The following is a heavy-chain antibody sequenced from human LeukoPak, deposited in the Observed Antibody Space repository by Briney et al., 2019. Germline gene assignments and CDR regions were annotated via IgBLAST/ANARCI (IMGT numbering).Heavy chain of an antibody. Sequence: ASVRASCRASGYTFTGYRMHWVRQAPGQGLEWMGWINPNSGGTNYTQKFHDRVTMSRDTSISTAYMELSSLTSNDTAGYYCARGGSQADYGYPNWFAPWGQGTLVTVSS. D-gene: IGHD4-17*01. J-gene: IGHJ5*02. CDR1: GYTFTGYR. CDR3: ARGGSQADYGYPNWFAP. CDR2: INPNSGGT. V-gene: IGHV1-2*02.